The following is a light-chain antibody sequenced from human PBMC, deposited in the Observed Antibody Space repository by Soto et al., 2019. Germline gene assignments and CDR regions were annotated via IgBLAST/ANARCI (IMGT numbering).Light chain of an antibody. CDR2: EVS. Sequence: QSVLTQPPSASGSPGQSVTISWTGTSSDVGGYNYVSWYQLHPGKAPKLMIYEVSKRPSGVPDRFSGSKSGNTASLTVSGLQPEDEADYYCTSYAVNNNFVVLGGGTKVTVL. J-gene: IGLJ2*01. CDR3: TSYAVNNNFVV. CDR1: SSDVGGYNY. V-gene: IGLV2-8*01.